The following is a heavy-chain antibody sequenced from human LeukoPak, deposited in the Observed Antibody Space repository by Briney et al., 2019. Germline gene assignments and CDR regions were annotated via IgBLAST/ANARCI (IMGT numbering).Heavy chain of an antibody. Sequence: ASVKVSCKASGYTFTSYGISWVRQAPGQGLEWMGWISAYNGNTNYARKLQGRVTMTTDTSTSTAYMELRSLRSDDTAVYYCARGSDTAMVDDYFDYWGQGTLVTVSS. D-gene: IGHD5-18*01. CDR2: ISAYNGNT. CDR3: ARGSDTAMVDDYFDY. CDR1: GYTFTSYG. V-gene: IGHV1-18*01. J-gene: IGHJ4*02.